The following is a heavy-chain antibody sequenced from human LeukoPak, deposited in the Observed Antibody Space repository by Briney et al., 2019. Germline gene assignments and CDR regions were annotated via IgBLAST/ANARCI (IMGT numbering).Heavy chain of an antibody. CDR2: IKQDGSEK. CDR3: AAAGMDY. D-gene: IGHD6-19*01. V-gene: IGHV3-7*01. CDR1: GLIFSNYW. Sequence: PGGSLRLSCAASGLIFSNYWVTWARQAPGKGLEWVANIKQDGSEKYYVDSVKGRFTISRDNAKKSLYLQMNSLRAEDTAVYYCAAAGMDYWGRGTLVTVSS. J-gene: IGHJ4*02.